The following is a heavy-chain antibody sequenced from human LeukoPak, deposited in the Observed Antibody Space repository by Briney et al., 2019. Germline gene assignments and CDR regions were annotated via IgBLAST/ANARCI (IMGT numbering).Heavy chain of an antibody. Sequence: GGSLRLSCAASGLTFTSHGFHWVRQAPGWGLEWLTFISLDGSRKSYADSVKGRFTFSRDDSKNTLYLEMNSLRAEDTATYYCARDRAVSWLDSWGLGTLVTVSS. CDR1: GLTFTSHG. CDR2: ISLDGSRK. V-gene: IGHV3-33*05. D-gene: IGHD3-10*01. CDR3: ARDRAVSWLDS. J-gene: IGHJ5*01.